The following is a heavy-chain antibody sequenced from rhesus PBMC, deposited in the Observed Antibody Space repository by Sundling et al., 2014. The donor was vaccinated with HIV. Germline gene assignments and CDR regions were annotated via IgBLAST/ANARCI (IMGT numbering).Heavy chain of an antibody. CDR2: ISGSDGST. J-gene: IGHJ4*01. V-gene: IGHV4-173*01. D-gene: IGHD1-26*01. CDR3: ARVTGTRLKYYFDY. CDR1: GGSFSGYY. Sequence: QVQLQESGPGLVKPSETLSLTCAVSGGSFSGYYWSWIRQPPGKGLEWIGRISGSDGSTDYTPSLKSRVTISKDTSKNQFSLKLSSVTAADTAVYYCARVTGTRLKYYFDYWGQGLLVTVSS.